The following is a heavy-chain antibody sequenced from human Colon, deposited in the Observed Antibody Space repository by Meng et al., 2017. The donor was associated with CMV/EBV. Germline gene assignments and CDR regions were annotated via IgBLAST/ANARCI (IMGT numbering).Heavy chain of an antibody. V-gene: IGHV4-4*07. CDR2: IYIRGGT. Sequence: VQLQGSGPGLVKPSETLSLTCTVSGVSFSHYYWGWIRQPAGKGPEWIGRIYIRGGTNYNPSLKSRVTMSVDTSKNQFSLKLSSVTAADTAVYYCAVQPCYDGYCYFDYWGQGTLVTVSS. J-gene: IGHJ4*02. CDR3: AVQPCYDGYCYFDY. CDR1: GVSFSHYY. D-gene: IGHD5-18*01.